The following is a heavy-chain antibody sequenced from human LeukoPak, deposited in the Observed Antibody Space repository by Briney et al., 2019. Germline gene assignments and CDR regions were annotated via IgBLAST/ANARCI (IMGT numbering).Heavy chain of an antibody. J-gene: IGHJ6*02. D-gene: IGHD5-12*01. Sequence: GGSLRLSCAASGFTFSSNYMSWVRQAPGKGLEWVSVIYSGGSTYYADSVKGRFTISRDNSKNTLYLQMNSLRAEDTAVYYCARESGYSGYDPDYYYYGMDVWGQGTTVTVSS. CDR3: ARESGYSGYDPDYYYYGMDV. V-gene: IGHV3-53*01. CDR2: IYSGGST. CDR1: GFTFSSNY.